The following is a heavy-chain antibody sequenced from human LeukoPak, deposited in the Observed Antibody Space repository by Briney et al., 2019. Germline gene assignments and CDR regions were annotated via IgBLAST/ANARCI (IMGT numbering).Heavy chain of an antibody. CDR3: ASSDRLDY. D-gene: IGHD1-26*01. J-gene: IGHJ4*02. Sequence: GGSLRLSCAASGFTLSSTWMHWVRQAPGKGLVWVSRMPGDGSSTTYADSVKGRFTVSRDNAKNTLYLQMNSLRAEDTAVYYCASSDRLDYWGQGTLVTVSS. CDR1: GFTLSSTW. CDR2: MPGDGSST. V-gene: IGHV3-74*01.